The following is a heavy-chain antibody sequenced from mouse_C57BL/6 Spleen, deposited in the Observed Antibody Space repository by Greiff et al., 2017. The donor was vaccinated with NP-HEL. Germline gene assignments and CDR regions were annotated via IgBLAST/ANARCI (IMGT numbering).Heavy chain of an antibody. J-gene: IGHJ2*01. V-gene: IGHV5-12*01. D-gene: IGHD1-1*01. Sequence: EVQVVESGGGLVQPGGSLKLSCAASGFTFSDYYMYWVRQTPEKRLEWVAYISNGGGSTYYPDTVKGRFTISRDNAKNTLYLQMSRLKSEDTAMYYCARGGSIYTYYFDYWGQGTTLTVSS. CDR1: GFTFSDYY. CDR2: ISNGGGST. CDR3: ARGGSIYTYYFDY.